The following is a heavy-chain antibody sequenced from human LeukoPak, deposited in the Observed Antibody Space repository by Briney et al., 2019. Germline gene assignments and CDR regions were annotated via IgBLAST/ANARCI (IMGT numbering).Heavy chain of an antibody. D-gene: IGHD3-22*01. J-gene: IGHJ3*02. CDR3: AREIRRWLLLHDAFDI. CDR1: GGSISSGSYY. CDR2: IYTSGST. V-gene: IGHV4-61*02. Sequence: SETLSLTCTVSGGSISSGSYYWSWIRQPAGKGLEWIGCIYTSGSTNYNPSLKSRVTIAVDTSKNQFSLKLSSVTAADTAVYYCAREIRRWLLLHDAFDIWGQGKMVTVSS.